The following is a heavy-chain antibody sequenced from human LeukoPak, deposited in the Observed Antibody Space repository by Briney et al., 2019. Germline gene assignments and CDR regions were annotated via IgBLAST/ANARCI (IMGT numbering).Heavy chain of an antibody. CDR1: GFTFSSYS. Sequence: PGGSLRLSCAASGFTFSSYSMNWACQAPGKGLEWVSSISSSSSYIYYADSVKGRFTISRDNAKNSLYLQMNSLRAEDTAVYYCASGGYGGPPVWGQGTLVTVSS. D-gene: IGHD4-23*01. V-gene: IGHV3-21*01. CDR3: ASGGYGGPPV. J-gene: IGHJ4*02. CDR2: ISSSSSYI.